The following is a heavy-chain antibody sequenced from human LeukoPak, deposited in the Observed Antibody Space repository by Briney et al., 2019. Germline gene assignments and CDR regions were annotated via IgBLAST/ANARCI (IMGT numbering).Heavy chain of an antibody. CDR1: GFTFRRYG. V-gene: IGHV3-30*18. Sequence: GGSLRLSCAASGFTFRRYGMHWVRQAPGKGLEWVAVISYDGSNKYYGDSVKGRFTTSRDNSKNTLYLQMNSLRAEDTAVYYCAKARLRGIIPPTDYWGQGTLVTVSS. CDR2: ISYDGSNK. J-gene: IGHJ4*02. D-gene: IGHD3-10*01. CDR3: AKARLRGIIPPTDY.